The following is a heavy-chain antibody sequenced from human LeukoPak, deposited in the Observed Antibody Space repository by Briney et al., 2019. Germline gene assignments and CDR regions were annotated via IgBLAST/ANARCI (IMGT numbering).Heavy chain of an antibody. CDR2: LSYDGSNE. CDR3: AGSWFYRDYFEY. CDR1: GFPFSSYG. D-gene: IGHD3-10*01. V-gene: IGHV3-30*03. J-gene: IGHJ4*02. Sequence: GSLRLSCAASGFPFSSYGMHWVRQTPAKGLEWVAVLSYDGSNEYYADSVKGRFTISRDNSKNTLYLQLNSLRVEDTAVYYCAGSWFYRDYFEYWGQGTLVTVSS.